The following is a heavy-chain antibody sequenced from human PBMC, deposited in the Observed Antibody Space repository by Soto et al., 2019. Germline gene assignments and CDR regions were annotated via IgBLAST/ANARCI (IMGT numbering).Heavy chain of an antibody. CDR2: INPSGGTT. J-gene: IGHJ4*02. CDR3: ARGSQGSSGWYSADY. CDR1: GYTFTSYY. V-gene: IGHV1-46*01. D-gene: IGHD6-19*01. Sequence: QVQVVQSGAEVRKPGASVKVSCKASGYTFTSYYMHWVRQAPGQGLEWMGLINPSGGTTNYAQMFKVRVTMTRDASTSTVYMELSSLRSDDTAVYYCARGSQGSSGWYSADYWVQGTPVTVSS.